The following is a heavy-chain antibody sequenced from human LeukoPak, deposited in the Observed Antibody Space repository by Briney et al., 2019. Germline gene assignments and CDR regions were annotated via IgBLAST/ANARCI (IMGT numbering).Heavy chain of an antibody. Sequence: PGGSLRLSCAASGFTFSDHYVDWVRQAPGKGLEWVGRTRDKANKYTTEYAASVKGRFTISRDDSKNSLYLEMNSLKTEDTAVYYCARPLRNSGYFGDWGQGTLVSVSS. J-gene: IGHJ4*02. CDR1: GFTFSDHY. D-gene: IGHD1-14*01. CDR3: ARPLRNSGYFGD. V-gene: IGHV3-72*01. CDR2: TRDKANKYTT.